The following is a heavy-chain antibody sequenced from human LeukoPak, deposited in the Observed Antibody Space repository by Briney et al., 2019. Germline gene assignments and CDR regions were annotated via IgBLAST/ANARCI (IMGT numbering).Heavy chain of an antibody. Sequence: GGSLRLSCAASEFISSDHYMNWIRQAPGKGLEWVSYISSSGSTTYYADSVKGRFTISRDDAKNSLYLQMNSLRAEDTAVYYCARGAMSYASSRLPFYWGQGTLVTVSS. CDR3: ARGAMSYASSRLPFY. V-gene: IGHV3-11*04. J-gene: IGHJ4*02. CDR1: EFISSDHY. D-gene: IGHD3-16*01. CDR2: ISSSGSTT.